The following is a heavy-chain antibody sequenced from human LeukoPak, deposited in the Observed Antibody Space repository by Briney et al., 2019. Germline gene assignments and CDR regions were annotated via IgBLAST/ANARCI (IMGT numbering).Heavy chain of an antibody. CDR3: ARVNYYDSSGYYGLAFDI. CDR1: GDSISSGGYS. CDR2: IYHSGST. D-gene: IGHD3-22*01. J-gene: IGHJ3*02. Sequence: SQTLSLTCTVSGDSISSGGYSWSWIRQPPGKGLEWIGYIYHSGSTYYNPSLKSRVTISVDRSKNQFSLKLSSVTAADTAVYYCARVNYYDSSGYYGLAFDIWGQGTMVTVSS. V-gene: IGHV4-30-2*01.